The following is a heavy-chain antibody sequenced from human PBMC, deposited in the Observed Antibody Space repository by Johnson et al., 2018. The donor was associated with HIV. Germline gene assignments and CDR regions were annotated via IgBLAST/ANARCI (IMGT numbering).Heavy chain of an antibody. V-gene: IGHV3-7*05. CDR3: KISSSTGFDI. CDR2: IKQDGSEK. CDR1: GFTFSNFW. D-gene: IGHD6-6*01. Sequence: VQLVESGGGLVQPGGSLRLSCAASGFTFSNFWMSWVRQAPGKGLEWVANIKQDGSEKYYLASVKGRFTISRDNAKNSLYLQMNSLRAEDTAVYYCKISSSTGFDIWGQGTMVTVSS. J-gene: IGHJ3*02.